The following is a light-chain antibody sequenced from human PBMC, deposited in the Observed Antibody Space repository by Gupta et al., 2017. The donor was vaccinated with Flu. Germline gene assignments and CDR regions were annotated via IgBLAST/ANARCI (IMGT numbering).Light chain of an antibody. J-gene: IGLJ2*01. CDR3: QSDRGSNVI. CDR2: EDK. Sequence: FMLTQPRSVSESPGRTVIISCTRSSGRIGSNYVQWYQQRPGSSPNVVIYEDKFRPSGVPDRFSGSIDSASTSASLTISGLKTEDEDDYYCQSDRGSNVIFGGGTKVTVL. V-gene: IGLV6-57*01. CDR1: SGRIGSNY.